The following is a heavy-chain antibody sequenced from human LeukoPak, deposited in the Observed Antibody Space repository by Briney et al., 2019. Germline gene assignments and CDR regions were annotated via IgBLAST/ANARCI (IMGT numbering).Heavy chain of an antibody. Sequence: SETLSLTCAVYGGSFSGYYWSWIRQPPGKGLEWIGEINHSGSTNYNPSLKSRVTISVDTSKNQLSLKLSSVPAADTAVYYCARGDSSSWHVRPFDYWGQGTLVTVSS. CDR3: ARGDSSSWHVRPFDY. J-gene: IGHJ4*02. V-gene: IGHV4-34*01. CDR2: INHSGST. CDR1: GGSFSGYY. D-gene: IGHD6-13*01.